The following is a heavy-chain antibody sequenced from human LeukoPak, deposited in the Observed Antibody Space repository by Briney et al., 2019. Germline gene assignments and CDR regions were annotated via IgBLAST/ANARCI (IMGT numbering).Heavy chain of an antibody. J-gene: IGHJ6*03. CDR3: ARVGQPYAYYYYYMDV. CDR2: INHSGST. Sequence: GSLRLSCAASGFTFSTYNMNWVRHAPGKGLEWIGEINHSGSTNYNPSLKSRVTISVDTSKNQFSLKLSSVTAADTAVYYCARVGQPYAYYYYYMDVWGKGTTVTVSS. D-gene: IGHD2-2*01. CDR1: GFTFSTYN. V-gene: IGHV4-34*01.